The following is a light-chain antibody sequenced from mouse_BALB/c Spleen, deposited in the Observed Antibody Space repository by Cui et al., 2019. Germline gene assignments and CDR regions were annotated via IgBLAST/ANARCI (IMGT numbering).Light chain of an antibody. V-gene: IGKV11-125*01. CDR2: KAY. Sequence: QMNQSPSSLSASLGDTITITCHASQNINVWLSWYQQKPGNIPKLLIYKAYTLHTGVPSRFSGSGYGTGFTLTISSLQPEDIATYYCQQGQSYPLTFGAGTKLELK. CDR3: QQGQSYPLT. J-gene: IGKJ5*01. CDR1: QNINVW.